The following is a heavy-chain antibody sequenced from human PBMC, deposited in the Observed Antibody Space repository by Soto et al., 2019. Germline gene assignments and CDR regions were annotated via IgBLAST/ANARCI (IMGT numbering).Heavy chain of an antibody. J-gene: IGHJ3*02. Sequence: GGSLRLSCAASGFTFNTYEMNWVRQAPGKGLEWVSYISSSGSTIYYADSVKGRFTISRDNAKNSLFLQMNSLRAEDTAVYYYASIARRPNAFDIWGQGTLVTVSS. CDR1: GFTFNTYE. V-gene: IGHV3-48*03. D-gene: IGHD2-21*01. CDR2: ISSSGSTI. CDR3: ASIARRPNAFDI.